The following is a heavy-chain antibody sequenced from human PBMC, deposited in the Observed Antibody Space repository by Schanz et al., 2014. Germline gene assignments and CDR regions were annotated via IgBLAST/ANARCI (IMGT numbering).Heavy chain of an antibody. CDR1: GFTFSPYW. CDR2: VSRSTPDI. J-gene: IGHJ4*02. D-gene: IGHD1-26*01. Sequence: EVQLVESGGGLVQPGGSLRLSCGSSGFTFSPYWMHWVRQAPGKGLEWVSYVSRSTPDIYYADSVKGRFTVSRDNAENALYLQMNSLRAEDTGLYFCARGGSGSHYRLDYWGQGTLVTVSS. CDR3: ARGGSGSHYRLDY. V-gene: IGHV3-48*01.